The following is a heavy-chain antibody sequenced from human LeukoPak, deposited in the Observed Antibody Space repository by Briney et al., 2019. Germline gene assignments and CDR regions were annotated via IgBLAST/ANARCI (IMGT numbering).Heavy chain of an antibody. CDR1: GYSFTNYW. CDR3: ARRYCSGGSCYSPVDY. J-gene: IGHJ4*02. D-gene: IGHD2-15*01. V-gene: IGHV5-10-1*01. Sequence: HGESLKISCQGSGYSFTNYWISWVRQMPGKGLEWMGRIDPSDSYTNYSPSFQGHVTISADKSISTAYLQWSSLKASDTAMYYCARRYCSGGSCYSPVDYWGQGTLVTVSS. CDR2: IDPSDSYT.